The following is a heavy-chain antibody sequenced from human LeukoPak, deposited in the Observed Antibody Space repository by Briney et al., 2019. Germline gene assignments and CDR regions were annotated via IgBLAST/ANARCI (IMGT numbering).Heavy chain of an antibody. Sequence: GGSLRLSCAASGFTLSSYAMSWVRPAPGGGLEWVSAISGSGGNTYYADSVKVRFTISRDNSKNTLFLQMNSLRAEDTAVYYCATSDYGDYYFDYWGQGTLVTVSS. CDR1: GFTLSSYA. CDR3: ATSDYGDYYFDY. J-gene: IGHJ4*02. CDR2: ISGSGGNT. V-gene: IGHV3-23*01. D-gene: IGHD4-17*01.